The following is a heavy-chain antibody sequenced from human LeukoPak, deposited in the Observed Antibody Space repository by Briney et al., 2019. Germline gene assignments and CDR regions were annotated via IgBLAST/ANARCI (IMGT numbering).Heavy chain of an antibody. CDR3: AREYCSGGSCYHDY. J-gene: IGHJ4*02. Sequence: GGSLRLSCAASGITFSSYWMSWVRQAPGKGLEWVANIKQDGSEKYYVDSVKGRFTISRDNAKNSLYLQMNSLRAEDTAVYYCAREYCSGGSCYHDYWGQGTLVTVSS. V-gene: IGHV3-7*01. D-gene: IGHD2-15*01. CDR2: IKQDGSEK. CDR1: GITFSSYW.